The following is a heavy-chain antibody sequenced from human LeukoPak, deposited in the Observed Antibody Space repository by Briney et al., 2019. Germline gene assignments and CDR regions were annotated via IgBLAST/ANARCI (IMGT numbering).Heavy chain of an antibody. Sequence: SGTLSLTCTVSGVSISSSSYYWGWIRQPPGKGLESIGSIYYSGITYYNPSLNSLATISVDTSKYQFSLELRSVTAADTAVYYCARLRDWFEPWGQGTLVTVSS. V-gene: IGHV4-39*01. CDR3: ARLRDWFEP. CDR2: IYYSGIT. J-gene: IGHJ5*02. CDR1: GVSISSSSYY.